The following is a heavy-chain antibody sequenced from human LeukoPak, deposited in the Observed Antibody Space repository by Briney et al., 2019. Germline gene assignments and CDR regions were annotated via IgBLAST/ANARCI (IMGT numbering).Heavy chain of an antibody. J-gene: IGHJ4*02. V-gene: IGHV1-18*01. Sequence: ASVKVSCKASGYTFTSYGISWVRQAPGQGLEWMGWISPNNGNTNYAQKLQGRVTMTTDTSSTTAYMELRSLRSDDTAVYYCARDVSSSGWFWSFFGHWGQGTPVTVSP. CDR2: ISPNNGNT. CDR3: ARDVSSSGWFWSFFGH. D-gene: IGHD6-19*01. CDR1: GYTFTSYG.